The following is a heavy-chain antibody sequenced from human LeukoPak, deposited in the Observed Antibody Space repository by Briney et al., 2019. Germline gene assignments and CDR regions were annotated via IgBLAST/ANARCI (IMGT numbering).Heavy chain of an antibody. CDR3: AKDRYDYIWGSYHSP. Sequence: GGSLRLSCAASGFSFSNYAMTWVRQAPGKGLEWVSGISATGASIFYADSVKGRFTVSRDNSENTLFLQMNSLRAEDTAIYYCAKDRYDYIWGSYHSPWGQGTLVTVSS. CDR2: ISATGASI. CDR1: GFSFSNYA. V-gene: IGHV3-23*01. J-gene: IGHJ5*02. D-gene: IGHD3-16*02.